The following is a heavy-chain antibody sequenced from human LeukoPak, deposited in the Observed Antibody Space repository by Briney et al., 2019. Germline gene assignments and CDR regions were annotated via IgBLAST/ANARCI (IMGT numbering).Heavy chain of an antibody. V-gene: IGHV3-72*01. D-gene: IGHD1-26*01. CDR2: TRNKANSYTT. CDR1: GFTFSDHY. Sequence: PGGSLRLSCAASGFTFSDHYMDWVRQAPGKGLEWVGRTRNKANSYTTEYAASVKGRFTISRDDSKNSLYLQMNSLKTEDTAVYYCARDGSYNAFDIWGQGTMVTVSS. CDR3: ARDGSYNAFDI. J-gene: IGHJ3*02.